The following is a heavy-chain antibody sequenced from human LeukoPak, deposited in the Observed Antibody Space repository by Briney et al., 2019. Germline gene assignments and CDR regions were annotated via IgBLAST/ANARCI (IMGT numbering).Heavy chain of an antibody. V-gene: IGHV1-18*04. D-gene: IGHD2-15*01. CDR1: GYTFSNYG. Sequence: ASVKVSCKASGYTFSNYGISWVRQAPGLGLEWMGWTSYNGNTNYAQKFQDRVTMTTDTSTTTAYMELRSLESDDTAVYYRARHSGGGWQALGYWGQGTLVTVSS. CDR3: ARHSGGGWQALGY. J-gene: IGHJ4*02. CDR2: TSYNGNT.